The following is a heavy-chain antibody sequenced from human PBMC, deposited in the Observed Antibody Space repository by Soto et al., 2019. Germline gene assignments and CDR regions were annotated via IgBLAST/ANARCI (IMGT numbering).Heavy chain of an antibody. Sequence: QVQLVQSGAEVKKPGSSVKVSCKASGGTFSSYTISWVRQAPGQGLEWMGRIIPILGIANYAQKFQGRVTITADKSTSTAYMELSSLRSEDTAVYYCARDYSSGWYLWFDPWGQGTLVTVSS. V-gene: IGHV1-69*08. J-gene: IGHJ5*02. D-gene: IGHD6-19*01. CDR2: IIPILGIA. CDR3: ARDYSSGWYLWFDP. CDR1: GGTFSSYT.